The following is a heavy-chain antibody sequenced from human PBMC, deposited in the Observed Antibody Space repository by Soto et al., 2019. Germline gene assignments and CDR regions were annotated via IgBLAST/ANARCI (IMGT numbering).Heavy chain of an antibody. J-gene: IGHJ6*02. CDR1: GFTFSSYA. Sequence: QVQLVESGGGVVQPGRSLTLSCAASGFTFSSYAMHWVRQAPGKGLEWVAVISYHGNNKYYADSVKGRFTIPRDNSKNKLNLQVNSLQPEDTAVYYCAREQLVPTGYYYVMDVWGQGTTVTVSS. CDR2: ISYHGNNK. V-gene: IGHV3-30-3*01. D-gene: IGHD6-6*01. CDR3: AREQLVPTGYYYVMDV.